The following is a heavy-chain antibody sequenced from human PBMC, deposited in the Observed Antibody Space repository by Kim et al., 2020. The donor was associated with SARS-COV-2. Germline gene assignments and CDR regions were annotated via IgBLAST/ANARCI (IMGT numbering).Heavy chain of an antibody. V-gene: IGHV4-4*07. CDR1: GGSISSYY. CDR3: ERVSYDFWSGDYNYYMDV. CDR2: IYTSGST. Sequence: SETLSLTCTVSGGSISSYYWSWIWQPAGKGLELIGRIYTSGSTNYNLSLKSRVTMSVDTSKNQFSLKLSSVTAADTAVYFCERVSYDFWSGDYNYYMDVWGEGTTVTVSS. D-gene: IGHD3-3*01. J-gene: IGHJ6*03.